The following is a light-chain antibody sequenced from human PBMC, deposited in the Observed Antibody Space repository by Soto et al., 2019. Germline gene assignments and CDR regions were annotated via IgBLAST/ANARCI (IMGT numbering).Light chain of an antibody. CDR3: ERRSNWPAT. V-gene: IGKV3-11*01. CDR2: DAS. J-gene: IGKJ4*01. Sequence: EIVLTQSPATLSLSPGERATLSCRASQSVSSYLAWYQQKPGQAPRLLIYDASNRATGIPARFSGSGSGTDFTLTITTLEPEDFLVYYCERRSNWPATFGGGTKVEIK. CDR1: QSVSSY.